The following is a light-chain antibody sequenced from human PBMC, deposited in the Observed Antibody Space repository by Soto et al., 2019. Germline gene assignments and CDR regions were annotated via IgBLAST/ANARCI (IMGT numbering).Light chain of an antibody. V-gene: IGLV2-14*01. J-gene: IGLJ3*02. Sequence: QSALTQPASVSGSPGQSITISCTCNTGDIGGDNSVSWYQQHPGKAPKLLIYEVVKRPSGVSNRFSGSNSGNKASLTISGVQAEDEGDYYCSLFTSASSLVFGGGTKLTVL. CDR1: TGDIGGDNS. CDR2: EVV. CDR3: SLFTSASSLV.